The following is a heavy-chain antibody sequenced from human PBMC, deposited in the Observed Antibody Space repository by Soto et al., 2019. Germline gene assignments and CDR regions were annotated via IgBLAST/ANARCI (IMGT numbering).Heavy chain of an antibody. J-gene: IGHJ6*02. Sequence: GGSLRLSCAASGFTFSSYAMHRVRQAPGKGLEWVAVISYDGSNKYYADTVKGRFTISRDNSKNTLYLQMNSLRAEDTAVFYCARDQAYCSSTSCHPGSGMDVWGQGTTVTVS. CDR1: GFTFSSYA. CDR2: ISYDGSNK. D-gene: IGHD2-2*01. V-gene: IGHV3-30-3*01. CDR3: ARDQAYCSSTSCHPGSGMDV.